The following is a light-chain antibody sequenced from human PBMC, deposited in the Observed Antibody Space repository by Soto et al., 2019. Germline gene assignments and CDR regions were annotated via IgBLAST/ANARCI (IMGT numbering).Light chain of an antibody. CDR2: GGS. CDR3: QQYSSSRT. J-gene: IGKJ1*01. Sequence: EIVMTQSPATLSVSPGERATLSCRASQSVSTNLAWYLQKPGQAPRLLIYGGSSRATGIPVRFSGSGSETDFTLTITRLEPEDFAVYYCQQYSSSRTFGQGTKVDIK. CDR1: QSVSTN. V-gene: IGKV3-20*01.